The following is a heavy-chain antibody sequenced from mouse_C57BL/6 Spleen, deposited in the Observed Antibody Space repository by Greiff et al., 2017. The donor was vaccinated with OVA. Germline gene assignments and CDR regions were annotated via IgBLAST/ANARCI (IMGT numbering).Heavy chain of an antibody. CDR2: IYPGDGDT. Sequence: VQRVESGPELVKPGASVKISCKASGYAFSSSWMNWVKQRPGKGLEWIGRIYPGDGDTNYNGKFKGKATLTADKSSSTAYMQLSSLTSEDSAVYFCANYGRYFDYWGQGTTLTVSS. J-gene: IGHJ2*01. V-gene: IGHV1-82*01. CDR1: GYAFSSSW. D-gene: IGHD1-1*01. CDR3: ANYGRYFDY.